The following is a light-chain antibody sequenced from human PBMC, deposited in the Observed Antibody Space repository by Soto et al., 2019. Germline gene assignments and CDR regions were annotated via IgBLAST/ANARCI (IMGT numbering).Light chain of an antibody. J-gene: IGKJ4*01. CDR1: QSISSW. CDR2: KAS. V-gene: IGKV1-5*03. CDR3: QQYNDYSLA. Sequence: DVQMTQSPSTLSASVGDSVTITCRASQSISSWVARYQHKPGQPPNLLIYKASSLGSGVPSQFSGSAPGTEFTPTISSLQPDDSATCCCQQYNDYSLAFGGGTKVEIK.